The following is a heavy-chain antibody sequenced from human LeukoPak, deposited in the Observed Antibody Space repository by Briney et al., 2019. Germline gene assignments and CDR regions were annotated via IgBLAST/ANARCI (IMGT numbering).Heavy chain of an antibody. CDR2: IIPIFGTA. CDR3: ACGGVTGTKNWVDY. Sequence: GASVKVSCKASVGTFSSYAISWVRQAPGQGLEWMGRIIPIFGTANYAQKFQGRVTITADKSTSTAYMELSSLRSEDTAVYYCACGGVTGTKNWVDYWGQGTLATVSS. D-gene: IGHD1-7*01. CDR1: VGTFSSYA. V-gene: IGHV1-69*06. J-gene: IGHJ4*02.